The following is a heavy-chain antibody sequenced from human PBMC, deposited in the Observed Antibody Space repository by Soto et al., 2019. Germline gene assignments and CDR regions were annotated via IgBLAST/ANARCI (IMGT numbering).Heavy chain of an antibody. D-gene: IGHD3-22*01. V-gene: IGHV5-51*01. CDR2: IYPGDSDT. Sequence: PGESLKISCKGSGYSFTSYWIGWVRQMPGKGLDWMGIIYPGDSDTRYSPSFQGQVTISADKSISTAYLQWSSLKASDTAMYYCARLAEFRPYYYDSSGPFDYWGQRTLVTVSS. CDR1: GYSFTSYW. CDR3: ARLAEFRPYYYDSSGPFDY. J-gene: IGHJ4*02.